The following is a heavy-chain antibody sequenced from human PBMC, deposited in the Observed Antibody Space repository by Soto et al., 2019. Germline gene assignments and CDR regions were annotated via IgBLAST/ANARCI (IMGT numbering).Heavy chain of an antibody. V-gene: IGHV3-33*01. CDR3: AREYYNDSSGYFDY. J-gene: IGHJ4*02. Sequence: GGSLRLSCAASGFTFSSYGMHWVRQAPGKGLEWVAVIWYDGSNKYYADSVKGRFTISRDNSKNTLYLQMNSLRAEDTAVYYCAREYYNDSSGYFDYWGQGTLVTVSS. D-gene: IGHD3-22*01. CDR1: GFTFSSYG. CDR2: IWYDGSNK.